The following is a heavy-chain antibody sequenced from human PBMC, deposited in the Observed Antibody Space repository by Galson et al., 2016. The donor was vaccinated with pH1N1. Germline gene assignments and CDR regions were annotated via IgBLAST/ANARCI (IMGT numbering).Heavy chain of an antibody. CDR1: GGSFSSFA. Sequence: SVKVSCKASGGSFSSFAISWVRQAPGQGLEWMGGIIPISGTTNYAQKFQGRVTITADKFTSTAYMELTSLKSEDTAVYYCARDNLRGSGSPDASDVWGQGTMVTVSS. V-gene: IGHV1-69*06. D-gene: IGHD3-10*02. CDR3: ARDNLRGSGSPDASDV. CDR2: IIPISGTT. J-gene: IGHJ3*01.